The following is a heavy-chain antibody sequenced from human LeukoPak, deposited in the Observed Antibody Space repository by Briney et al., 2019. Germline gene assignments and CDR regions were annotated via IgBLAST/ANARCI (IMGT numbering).Heavy chain of an antibody. D-gene: IGHD5-18*01. Sequence: GGSLRLSCAASGFTFSSYSMNWVRQAPGKGLEWVSSISSSSSYIYYADSVKGRFTISRDNAKNSLYLQMNSLRAEDTAVYYCARDNRDVDTAMVTRGGFDYWGQGTLVTVSS. V-gene: IGHV3-21*01. CDR2: ISSSSSYI. CDR3: ARDNRDVDTAMVTRGGFDY. J-gene: IGHJ4*02. CDR1: GFTFSSYS.